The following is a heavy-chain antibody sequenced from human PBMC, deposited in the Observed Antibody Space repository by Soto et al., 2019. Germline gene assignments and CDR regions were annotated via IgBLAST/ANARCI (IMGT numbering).Heavy chain of an antibody. Sequence: QVQLVQSGAEVKKPGASVKVSCKASGYTFTSYGISWVRQAPGQGLEWMGRISAYNGNTNYAQNLQGIVTMTTDTSTSTAYMELRSLRSDDTAVYYCARDRGYNWNYGWFDPWGQGTLVTVSS. CDR3: ARDRGYNWNYGWFDP. D-gene: IGHD1-7*01. CDR1: GYTFTSYG. V-gene: IGHV1-18*01. CDR2: ISAYNGNT. J-gene: IGHJ5*02.